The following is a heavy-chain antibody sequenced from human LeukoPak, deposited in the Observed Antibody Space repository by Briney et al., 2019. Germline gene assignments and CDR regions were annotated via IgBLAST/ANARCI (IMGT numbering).Heavy chain of an antibody. CDR3: ARGLGIGDPNWFDP. Sequence: GRSLTLSCAASGFTFDDFGMTWVRQVEGKGLEWDSGIDWNGDRISYVDSVKGRFTISRDNAKNSLYLQMNSLRVEDTALYYCARGLGIGDPNWFDPWGQGTVVIVSS. D-gene: IGHD2-21*02. CDR2: IDWNGDRI. J-gene: IGHJ5*02. CDR1: GFTFDDFG. V-gene: IGHV3-20*04.